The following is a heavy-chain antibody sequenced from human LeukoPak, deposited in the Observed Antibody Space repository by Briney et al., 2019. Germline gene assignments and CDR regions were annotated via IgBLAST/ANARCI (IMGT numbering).Heavy chain of an antibody. CDR1: GGSISSGGYY. Sequence: SETLSLTCTVSGGSISSGGYYWSWIRQHPGKGLEWIGYIYYSGSTYYNPSLKSRVTISVDTSKNQFSLKLRSVTAADTAVYYCAREGGVAATLAFDYWGQGTLVTVSS. CDR3: AREGGVAATLAFDY. D-gene: IGHD2-15*01. CDR2: IYYSGST. J-gene: IGHJ4*02. V-gene: IGHV4-31*03.